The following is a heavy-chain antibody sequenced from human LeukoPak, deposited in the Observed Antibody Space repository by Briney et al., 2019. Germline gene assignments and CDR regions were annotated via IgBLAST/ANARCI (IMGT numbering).Heavy chain of an antibody. CDR2: IKQDGSEK. D-gene: IGHD3-22*01. CDR3: AKIPYYDSSGSNLYFDY. CDR1: GFTFSIYW. Sequence: PGGSLRLSCAASGFTFSIYWMSWVRQAPGKGLEWVANIKQDGSEKYYVDSVKGRFTISRDNSKNTLYLQMNSLRAEDTAVYYCAKIPYYDSSGSNLYFDYWGQGTLVTVSS. V-gene: IGHV3-7*01. J-gene: IGHJ4*02.